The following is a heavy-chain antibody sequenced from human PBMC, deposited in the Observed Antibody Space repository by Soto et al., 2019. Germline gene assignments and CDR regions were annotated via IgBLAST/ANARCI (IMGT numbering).Heavy chain of an antibody. Sequence: ASVKVSCKASGYTFTGYYMHWVRQAPGQGLEWMGWINPNSGGTNYAQKFQGRVTMTRDTSISTAYMELSRLRSDDTAVYYCARNIAAAGTGYYYYGMDVWGQGTTVTV. V-gene: IGHV1-2*02. D-gene: IGHD6-13*01. J-gene: IGHJ6*02. CDR1: GYTFTGYY. CDR2: INPNSGGT. CDR3: ARNIAAAGTGYYYYGMDV.